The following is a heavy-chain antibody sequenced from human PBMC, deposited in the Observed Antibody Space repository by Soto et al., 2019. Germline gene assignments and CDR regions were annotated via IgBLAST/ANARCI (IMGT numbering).Heavy chain of an antibody. Sequence: ASVKVSCKASGYTFTSYDINWVRQATGQGLEWMGWMNPNSGNTGYAQKFQGRFTMTRNTSISTAYMELSSLRSEDTAVYYCARSYGSGSLYYYYYYMDVWGKGTTVTVSS. CDR3: ARSYGSGSLYYYYYYMDV. J-gene: IGHJ6*03. CDR1: GYTFTSYD. D-gene: IGHD3-10*01. CDR2: MNPNSGNT. V-gene: IGHV1-8*01.